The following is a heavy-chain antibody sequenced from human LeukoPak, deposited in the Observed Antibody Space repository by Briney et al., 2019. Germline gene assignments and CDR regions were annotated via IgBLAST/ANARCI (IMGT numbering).Heavy chain of an antibody. J-gene: IGHJ4*02. CDR2: IYTSGST. CDR1: GGSISSGSYY. CDR3: ARASPVLIDY. Sequence: SETLSLTCTVSGGSISSGSYYWSWIRQPAGTGLEWIGRIYTSGSTNYNPSLKSRVTISVDTSKNQFSLMLSSVTAADTAVYYCARASPVLIDYWGQGSLVTVSS. V-gene: IGHV4-61*02. D-gene: IGHD3-16*01.